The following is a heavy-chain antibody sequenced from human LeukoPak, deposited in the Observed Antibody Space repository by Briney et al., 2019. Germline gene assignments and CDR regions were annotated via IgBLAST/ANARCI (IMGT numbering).Heavy chain of an antibody. V-gene: IGHV3-30*02. Sequence: PGGSLRLSCGASGFVLSDYGMLWVRQAPGKGLEWVAFVRNDGSNEYYVGSVKGRFTISRDKSKNTLYLQMNSLRAEDTAVYSCAKESDSGYHSEGPKNWGLGTLVTVSS. J-gene: IGHJ4*02. CDR3: AKESDSGYHSEGPKN. D-gene: IGHD5-12*01. CDR2: VRNDGSNE. CDR1: GFVLSDYG.